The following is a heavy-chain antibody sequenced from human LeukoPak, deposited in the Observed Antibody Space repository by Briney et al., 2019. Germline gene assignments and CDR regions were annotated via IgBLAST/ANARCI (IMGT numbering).Heavy chain of an antibody. Sequence: SETLSLTCTVSGGSISSGDYYWSWIRQPPGKGLEWIGYIYYSGSTYYNPSLKSRVTISVDTSKNQFSLKLSSVTAADTAVYYCARAEEDYGGTFDYWGQGTLVTVSS. D-gene: IGHD4-23*01. CDR2: IYYSGST. J-gene: IGHJ4*02. CDR3: ARAEEDYGGTFDY. CDR1: GGSISSGDYY. V-gene: IGHV4-30-4*01.